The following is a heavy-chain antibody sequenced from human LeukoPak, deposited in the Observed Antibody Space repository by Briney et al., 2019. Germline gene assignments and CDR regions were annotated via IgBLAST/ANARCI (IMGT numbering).Heavy chain of an antibody. CDR2: IKQDGSEK. CDR3: ARETAYSSGWPLFDY. Sequence: GGSLRLSCAASGFTFNSYWMSWVRQAPGKGLEWVANIKQDGSEKYYVDSVKGRFIISRDNAKNSLYLQMNSLRAEDTAVYYCARETAYSSGWPLFDYWGQGTLVTVSS. V-gene: IGHV3-7*01. D-gene: IGHD6-19*01. CDR1: GFTFNSYW. J-gene: IGHJ4*02.